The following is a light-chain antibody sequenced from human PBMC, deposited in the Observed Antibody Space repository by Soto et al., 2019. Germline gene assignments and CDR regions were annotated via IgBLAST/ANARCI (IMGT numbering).Light chain of an antibody. CDR1: QDISNY. CDR2: DAS. V-gene: IGKV1-33*01. CDR3: KQYDRVPPFT. J-gene: IGKJ5*01. Sequence: DIQMTQSPSSLSASAGDRVTITCQASQDISNYLNWYQQKPGKAPKLLIYDASNLETGVPTRFRGSRSGTDVTLTISSLQPEDIATYYCKQYDRVPPFTFGKGTRLDI.